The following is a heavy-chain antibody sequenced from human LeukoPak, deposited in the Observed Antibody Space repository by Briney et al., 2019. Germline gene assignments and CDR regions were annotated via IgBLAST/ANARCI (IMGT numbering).Heavy chain of an antibody. Sequence: PGGSLRLSCAASGLTVTRNYINWVRQAPGKGLEWVSVIHSGGRTYYADSVKGRFTISRDISKNMVYLQMNSLRAEDTAVYYCARDPYSGTYGDTYYYYMDVWGKGTTVTISS. D-gene: IGHD1-26*01. CDR3: ARDPYSGTYGDTYYYYMDV. CDR1: GLTVTRNY. V-gene: IGHV3-66*01. CDR2: IHSGGRT. J-gene: IGHJ6*03.